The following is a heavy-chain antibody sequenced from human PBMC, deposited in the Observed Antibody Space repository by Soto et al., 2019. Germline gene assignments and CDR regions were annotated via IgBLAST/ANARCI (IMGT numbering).Heavy chain of an antibody. D-gene: IGHD6-19*01. J-gene: IGHJ4*02. CDR3: AREVVGAVAG. CDR2: MNPNSGNT. CDR1: GYTFTSYD. V-gene: IGHV1-8*01. Sequence: QVQLVQSGAEVKKPGASVKVSCKASGYTFTSYDLNWVRQATGQGRESMGWMNPNSGNTGYAQKLQGRVTMTSNTSISTAYMELSSLRSEDTAVYYCAREVVGAVAGWGQGTLVSVFS.